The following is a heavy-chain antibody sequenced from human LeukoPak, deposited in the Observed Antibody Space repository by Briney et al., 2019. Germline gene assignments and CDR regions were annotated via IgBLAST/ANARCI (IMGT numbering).Heavy chain of an antibody. Sequence: PGGSLRLSCAASGFTFSSNAMTWVRQAPGKGLEWVSAISGSGGSTYYADSVKGRFTISRDNSKNTLYLQMNSLRAEDTAKYYCAKGGNTPVQSYFDYWGQGTLVTVSS. D-gene: IGHD2-2*02. CDR2: ISGSGGST. CDR3: AKGGNTPVQSYFDY. J-gene: IGHJ4*02. CDR1: GFTFSSNA. V-gene: IGHV3-23*01.